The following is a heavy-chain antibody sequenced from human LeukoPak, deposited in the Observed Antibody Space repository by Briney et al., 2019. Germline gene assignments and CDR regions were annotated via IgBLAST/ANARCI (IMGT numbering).Heavy chain of an antibody. CDR2: ISYDGYDK. J-gene: IGHJ4*02. Sequence: GGSLRLSCAASGFTFNNYAMHWVRQAPGKGLEWVILISYDGYDKMYADSVRGRFTISRDNSNNTLYLQMHSLRIEDTAVYYFARVFFPIADSTWYEIGYWGQGPLVPASS. V-gene: IGHV3-30-3*01. CDR1: GFTFNNYA. CDR3: ARVFFPIADSTWYEIGY. D-gene: IGHD2-21*01.